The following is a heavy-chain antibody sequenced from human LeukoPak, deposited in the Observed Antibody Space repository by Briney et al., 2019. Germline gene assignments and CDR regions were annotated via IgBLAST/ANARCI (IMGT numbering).Heavy chain of an antibody. CDR1: GYTFSSYA. J-gene: IGHJ4*02. Sequence: ASVKVSCKASGYTFSSYAISWVRQAPGQGLEWMGWINVYNGNRNYAQNLQDRVTMTTDTSTSTAYMELRSLKSEDPALYYCARNYEWRPFDYWGQGILVTVSS. D-gene: IGHD3-22*01. V-gene: IGHV1-18*01. CDR3: ARNYEWRPFDY. CDR2: INVYNGNR.